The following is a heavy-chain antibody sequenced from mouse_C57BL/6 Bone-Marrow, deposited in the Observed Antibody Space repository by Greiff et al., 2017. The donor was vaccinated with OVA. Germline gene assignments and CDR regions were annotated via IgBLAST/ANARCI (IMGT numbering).Heavy chain of an antibody. V-gene: IGHV1-82*01. J-gene: IGHJ4*01. CDR1: GYAFSSSW. CDR2: IYPGDGDT. D-gene: IGHD2-14*01. Sequence: QVQLKQSGPELVKPGASVKISCKASGYAFSSSWMNWVKQRPGKGLEWIGRIYPGDGDTNYNGKFKGKATLTADKSSSTAYMQLSSLTSEDSAVYYCAMGYPHGAMDYWGQGTSVTVSS. CDR3: AMGYPHGAMDY.